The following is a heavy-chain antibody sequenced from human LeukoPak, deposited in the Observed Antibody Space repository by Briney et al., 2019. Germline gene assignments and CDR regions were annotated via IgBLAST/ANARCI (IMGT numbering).Heavy chain of an antibody. V-gene: IGHV3-11*04. D-gene: IGHD3-3*01. CDR2: ISSSGSTI. Sequence: GGSLRLSCAASGFTFSDYYVSWIRQAPGKGLEWVSYISSSGSTIYYADSVKGRFTISRDNAKNSLYLQMNSLRAEDTAVYYCASLHYDFWSGTRRPFDYWGQGTLVTVSS. CDR3: ASLHYDFWSGTRRPFDY. J-gene: IGHJ4*02. CDR1: GFTFSDYY.